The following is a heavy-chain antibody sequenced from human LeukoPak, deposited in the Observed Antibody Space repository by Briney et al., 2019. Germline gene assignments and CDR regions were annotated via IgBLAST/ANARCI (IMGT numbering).Heavy chain of an antibody. CDR3: AKDHRPPHIVVPAAIGWHFDY. Sequence: PGRSLRLSCAASGFTFSSYGMHWVRQAPGKGLEWVAVISYDGSNKYYADSVKGRFTISRDNSKNTLYLQMNSLRAEDTAVYYCAKDHRPPHIVVPAAIGWHFDYWGQGTLVTVSS. CDR2: ISYDGSNK. J-gene: IGHJ4*02. D-gene: IGHD2-2*02. V-gene: IGHV3-30*18. CDR1: GFTFSSYG.